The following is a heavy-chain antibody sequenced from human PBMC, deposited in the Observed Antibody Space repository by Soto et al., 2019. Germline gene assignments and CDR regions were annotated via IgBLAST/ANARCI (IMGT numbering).Heavy chain of an antibody. CDR3: ARDQKYQMLSPTYYYYGMDV. J-gene: IGHJ6*02. CDR1: GGSISSGGYY. V-gene: IGHV4-31*03. CDR2: IYYSGST. Sequence: SETLSLTCTVSGGSISSGGYYWSWIRQHPGKGLEWIGYIYYSGSTYYNPSLKSRVTISVDTSKNQFSLKLSSVTAADTAVYYCARDQKYQMLSPTYYYYGMDVWGQGTTVTLSS. D-gene: IGHD2-2*01.